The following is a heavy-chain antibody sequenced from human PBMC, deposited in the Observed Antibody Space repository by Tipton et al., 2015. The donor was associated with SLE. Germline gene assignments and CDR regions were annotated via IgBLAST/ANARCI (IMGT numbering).Heavy chain of an antibody. V-gene: IGHV4-59*08. Sequence: TLSLTCTVSGGSIRGYYWSWIRQPPGGGLEWIGYIHYSRSTNYNPSLKSRVTMSVDTPKNVFSLKMSSVTAADTAVYYCASSNHYDSAGLPPRAEYFLHWGQGTLVTVSA. J-gene: IGHJ1*01. CDR1: GGSIRGYY. CDR2: IHYSRST. D-gene: IGHD3-22*01. CDR3: ASSNHYDSAGLPPRAEYFLH.